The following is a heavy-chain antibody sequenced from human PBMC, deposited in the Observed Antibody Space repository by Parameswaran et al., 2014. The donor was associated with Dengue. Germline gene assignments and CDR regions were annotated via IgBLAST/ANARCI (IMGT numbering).Heavy chain of an antibody. CDR3: ARDLAAVDAFDI. CDR2: IYHSGST. J-gene: IGHJ3*02. Sequence: WIRPAPRKGLEWIGSIYHSGSTYQNPSLKSRVTISVDTSKNQFSLKLSSVTAADTAVYYCARDLAAVDAFDIWGQGTMVTVSS. D-gene: IGHD6-13*01. V-gene: IGHV4-38-2*02.